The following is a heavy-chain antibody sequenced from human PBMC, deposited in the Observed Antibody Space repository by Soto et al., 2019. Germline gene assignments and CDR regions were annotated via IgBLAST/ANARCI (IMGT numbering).Heavy chain of an antibody. CDR3: TADRIAVDGTIY. Sequence: ASVKVSCKASGGTFSSYTISWVRQAPGQGLEWMGRVIPILGIANYAQKFQGRVTITADKSTSTAYMELNSLKTEDSAMYYCTADRIAVDGTIYWGQGTLVTVSS. V-gene: IGHV1-69*02. CDR2: VIPILGIA. CDR1: GGTFSSYT. D-gene: IGHD6-19*01. J-gene: IGHJ4*02.